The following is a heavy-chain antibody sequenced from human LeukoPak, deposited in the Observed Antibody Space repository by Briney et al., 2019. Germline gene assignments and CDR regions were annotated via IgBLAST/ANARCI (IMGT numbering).Heavy chain of an antibody. Sequence: PGGSLRLSCAASGFTFSSYAMSWVRQAPGKGLEWVSAVSGSGGSTYYADSVKGRFTISRDNSKNTLYLQMNSLRAEDTAVYYCASAFGSGWYVYWGQGTLVTVSS. CDR3: ASAFGSGWYVY. D-gene: IGHD6-19*01. V-gene: IGHV3-23*01. J-gene: IGHJ4*02. CDR2: VSGSGGST. CDR1: GFTFSSYA.